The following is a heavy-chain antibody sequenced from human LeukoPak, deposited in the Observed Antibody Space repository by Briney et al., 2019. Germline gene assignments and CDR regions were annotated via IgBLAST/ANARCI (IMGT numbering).Heavy chain of an antibody. CDR1: GGSISSYY. V-gene: IGHV4-59*08. J-gene: IGHJ4*02. D-gene: IGHD4-17*01. CDR2: ISYSGST. Sequence: NPSETLSLTCTVSGGSISSYYWSWIRQPPGKGLEWIAYISYSGSTNYNPSLKSRVTISVDTSKNQFSLKLSSVTAADTAVYYCASLNYGDYAFDYWGQGTLVTVSS. CDR3: ASLNYGDYAFDY.